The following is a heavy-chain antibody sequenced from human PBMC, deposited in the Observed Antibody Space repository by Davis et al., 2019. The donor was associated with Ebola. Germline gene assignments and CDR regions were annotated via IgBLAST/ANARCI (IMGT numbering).Heavy chain of an antibody. CDR1: GFTFSSYA. J-gene: IGHJ5*02. Sequence: GGSLRLSCAASGFTFSSYAMHWVRQAPGKGLEWVAVISYDGSNKYYADSVKGRFTISRDNSNNTSYLQMSSLRPDETAVFYCARGSRGNMDIDHWGQGALVSVSS. CDR3: ARGSRGNMDIDH. CDR2: ISYDGSNK. V-gene: IGHV3-30-3*01. D-gene: IGHD1/OR15-1a*01.